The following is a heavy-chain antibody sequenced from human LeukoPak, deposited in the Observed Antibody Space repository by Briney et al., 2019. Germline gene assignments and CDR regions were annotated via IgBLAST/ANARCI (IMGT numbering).Heavy chain of an antibody. J-gene: IGHJ6*04. D-gene: IGHD4-23*01. CDR1: GGTFSSYA. CDR3: ARSPSTASVDYYYYYGMDV. V-gene: IGHV1-69*13. Sequence: GASVKVSCKASGGTFSSYAISWVRQAPGQGLEWMGGIIPIFGTANYAQKFQGRVTITADESTSTAYMELSSLGSEDTAVYYCARSPSTASVDYYYYYGMDVWGKGTTVTVSS. CDR2: IIPIFGTA.